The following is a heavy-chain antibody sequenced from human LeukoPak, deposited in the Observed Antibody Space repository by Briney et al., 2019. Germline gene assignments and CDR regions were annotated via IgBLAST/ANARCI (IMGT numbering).Heavy chain of an antibody. CDR2: IYYSGST. Sequence: PSETLSLTCTVSGGSISSYYWGWIRQPPGKGLEWIGYIYYSGSTNYNPSLKSRVTISVDTSKNQFSLKLSSVTAADTAVYYCARRGKYSSSSGRYWYFDLWGRGTLVTVSS. D-gene: IGHD6-6*01. CDR3: ARRGKYSSSSGRYWYFDL. V-gene: IGHV4-59*08. J-gene: IGHJ2*01. CDR1: GGSISSYY.